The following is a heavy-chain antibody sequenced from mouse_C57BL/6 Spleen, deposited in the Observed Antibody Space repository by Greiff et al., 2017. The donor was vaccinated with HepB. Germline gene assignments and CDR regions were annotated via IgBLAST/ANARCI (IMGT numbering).Heavy chain of an antibody. D-gene: IGHD1-1*01. CDR1: GFTFSSYA. CDR3: ARDWDPYYYGSSYHAMDY. J-gene: IGHJ4*01. V-gene: IGHV5-4*01. Sequence: EVKLVESGGGLVKPGGSLKLSCAASGFTFSSYAMSWVRQTPEKRLEWVATISDGGSYTYYPDNVKGRFTISRDNAKNNLYLQMSHLKSEDTAMYYCARDWDPYYYGSSYHAMDYWGQGTSVTVSS. CDR2: ISDGGSYT.